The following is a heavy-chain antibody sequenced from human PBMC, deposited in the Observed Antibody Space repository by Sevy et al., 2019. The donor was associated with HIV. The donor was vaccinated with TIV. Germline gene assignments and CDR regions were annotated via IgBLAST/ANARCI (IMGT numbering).Heavy chain of an antibody. CDR2: IWYDGSNK. Sequence: GGSLRLSCAASGFTLSDYGMHWVRQAPGKGPEWVAVIWYDGSNKYYVESVNGRFTISRDNSKNTLYVQMNSLRAEDTAVYYCARDKLLPVMITMVRGALSYYFDYWGQGTLVTVSS. J-gene: IGHJ4*02. CDR3: ARDKLLPVMITMVRGALSYYFDY. D-gene: IGHD3-10*01. CDR1: GFTLSDYG. V-gene: IGHV3-33*01.